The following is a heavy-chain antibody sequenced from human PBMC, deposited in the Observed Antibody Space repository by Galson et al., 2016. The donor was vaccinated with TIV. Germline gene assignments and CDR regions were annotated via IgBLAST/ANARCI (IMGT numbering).Heavy chain of an antibody. J-gene: IGHJ6*04. D-gene: IGHD3-22*01. CDR2: ITAIFRTA. CDR3: ARGRNYYESGAYWD. Sequence: SVKVSCKASGVTFNSYAISWVRQAPGQGLEWMGGITAIFRTANYAQKFQGRVTITADESTSTAYMDLSSLGSEDTAVYYCARGRNYYESGAYWDWGKGTTVIVSS. CDR1: GVTFNSYA. V-gene: IGHV1-69*13.